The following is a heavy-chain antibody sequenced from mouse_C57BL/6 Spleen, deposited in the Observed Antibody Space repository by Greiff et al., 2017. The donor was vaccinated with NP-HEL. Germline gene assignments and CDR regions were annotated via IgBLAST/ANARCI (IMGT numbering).Heavy chain of an antibody. CDR1: GYTFTSYW. CDR2: IDPSDSYT. Sequence: VQLQQPGAELVMPGASVKLSCKASGYTFTSYWMHWVKQRPGQGLEWIGEIDPSDSYTNYNQKFKGKSTLTVDKSSSTAYMQLSSLTSEDSAVYYCARGPRCYFDYWGKGTTLTVSS. J-gene: IGHJ2*01. CDR3: ARGPRCYFDY. V-gene: IGHV1-69*01.